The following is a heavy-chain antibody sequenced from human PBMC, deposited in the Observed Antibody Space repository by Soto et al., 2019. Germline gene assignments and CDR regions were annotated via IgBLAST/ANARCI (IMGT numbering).Heavy chain of an antibody. D-gene: IGHD1-26*01. CDR2: IYHSGMT. CDR1: GGSISTGGYY. V-gene: IGHV4-31*03. J-gene: IGHJ3*02. Sequence: QVQLQESGPGLVKSSQTLSLTCTVSGGSISTGGYYWSWIRQRPGRGLEWIGYIYHSGMTFSNPSLQSRVAISIDTSQNQFSLKRSSVTAADTAVYYRATVRWELHDAFDIWGHGTMVSVSS. CDR3: ATVRWELHDAFDI.